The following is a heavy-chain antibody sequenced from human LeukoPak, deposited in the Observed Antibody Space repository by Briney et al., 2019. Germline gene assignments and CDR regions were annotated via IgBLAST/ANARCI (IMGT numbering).Heavy chain of an antibody. J-gene: IGHJ6*03. D-gene: IGHD2-15*01. CDR1: GFIFRSYS. V-gene: IGHV3-21*01. CDR2: ISSSSSYI. Sequence: GGSLRLSCAASGFIFRSYSMNWVRQAPGKGLEWVSSISSSSSYIYYADSVKGRFTISRDNAKNSLYLQMNSLRAEDTAVYYCAKTSYGLRYMDVWGKGTTVTVSS. CDR3: AKTSYGLRYMDV.